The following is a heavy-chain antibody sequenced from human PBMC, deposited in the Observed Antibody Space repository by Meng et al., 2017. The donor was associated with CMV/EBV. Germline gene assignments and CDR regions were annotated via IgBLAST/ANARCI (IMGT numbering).Heavy chain of an antibody. CDR1: SISSSSYY. J-gene: IGHJ4*02. Sequence: SISSSSYYWGWIRQPPGEGLEWIGSIYYSGSTYYNPSLKSRVTISVDTSKNQFSLKLSSVTAADTAVYYCARDTWWEPVTMKPRVDYWGQGTLVTVSS. CDR3: ARDTWWEPVTMKPRVDY. V-gene: IGHV4-39*07. D-gene: IGHD3-22*01. CDR2: IYYSGST.